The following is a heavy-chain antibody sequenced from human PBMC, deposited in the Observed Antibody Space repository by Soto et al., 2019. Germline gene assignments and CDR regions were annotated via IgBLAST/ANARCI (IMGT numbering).Heavy chain of an antibody. D-gene: IGHD2-2*01. CDR1: GFSLSTTAEG. J-gene: IGHJ4*02. V-gene: IGHV2-5*02. Sequence: QITLKESGPTLVKPTQTLTLTCTFSGFSLSTTAEGVGWIRQPPGKALKWLALIYWDDDERYSPSLKSRLTITKDTSKNQVVLTMTNVDPVDTATYYCAHGSCSSADCYPNPYLDYWCQGILVTVSS. CDR3: AHGSCSSADCYPNPYLDY. CDR2: IYWDDDE.